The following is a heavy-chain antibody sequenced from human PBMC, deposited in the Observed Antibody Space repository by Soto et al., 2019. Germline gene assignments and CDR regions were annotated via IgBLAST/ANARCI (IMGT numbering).Heavy chain of an antibody. CDR3: ARTSSSGYDWDPYYYYGMDV. CDR2: IYYSGST. V-gene: IGHV4-30-4*01. Sequence: LSETLSLTCTVSGGSISSGDYYWSWIRQPPGKGLEWIGYIYYSGSTYYNPSLKSRVTISVDTSKNQFSLKLSSVTAADTAVYYCARTSSSGYDWDPYYYYGMDVWGQGTTVTVSS. D-gene: IGHD5-12*01. J-gene: IGHJ6*02. CDR1: GGSISSGDYY.